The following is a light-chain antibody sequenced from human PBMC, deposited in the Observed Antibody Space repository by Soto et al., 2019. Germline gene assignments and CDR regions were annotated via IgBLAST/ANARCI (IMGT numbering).Light chain of an antibody. V-gene: IGKV3-15*01. CDR3: QQYGSSPLT. CDR2: GAS. J-gene: IGKJ4*01. Sequence: EVVMTQSPATLSVSPGERVTLSCRASQSVYVNVAWYQQKPGQAPRLLISGASTRATGIPARFSGSRSGTEFTLTISSLQSEDFAVYYCQQYGSSPLTFGGGTKVDIK. CDR1: QSVYVN.